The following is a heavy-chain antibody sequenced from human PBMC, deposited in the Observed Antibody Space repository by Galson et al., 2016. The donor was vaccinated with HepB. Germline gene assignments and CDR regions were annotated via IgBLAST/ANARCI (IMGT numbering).Heavy chain of an antibody. J-gene: IGHJ4*02. V-gene: IGHV3-74*01. CDR3: ARDGGLGTPFDC. D-gene: IGHD1-7*01. CDR1: GFTFSDYW. CDR2: IRNG. Sequence: SLRLSCAASGFTFSDYWIHWVRQAPGKGLEWVSRIRNGETTSVNGRFTVSRDNAKNTLYLEMNSLRPEDTAVYYCARDGGLGTPFDCWGQGTLVTVSS.